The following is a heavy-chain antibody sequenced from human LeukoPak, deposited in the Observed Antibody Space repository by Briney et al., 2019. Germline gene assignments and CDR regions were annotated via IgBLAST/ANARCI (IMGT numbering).Heavy chain of an antibody. CDR3: AKSTYYYGSGEGSNYWYFDL. V-gene: IGHV1-69*13. Sequence: ASVKVSCKTSGGTFSGFAISWVRQAPGQGLEWMGGIIPIFGPANYAQKFQGRVTITADESTSTAYMELSSLRSEDTALYYCAKSTYYYGSGEGSNYWYFDLWGRGTLVTVSS. D-gene: IGHD3-10*01. CDR1: GGTFSGFA. CDR2: IIPIFGPA. J-gene: IGHJ2*01.